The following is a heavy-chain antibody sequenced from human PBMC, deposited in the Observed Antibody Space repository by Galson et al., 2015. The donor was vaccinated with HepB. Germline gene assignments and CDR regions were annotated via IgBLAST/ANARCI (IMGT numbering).Heavy chain of an antibody. CDR1: GGPFSGYY. Sequence: ETLSLTCAVYGGPFSGYYWSWIRQPPGKGLEWIGEINHSGSTNYNPSLKSRVTISVDTSKNQFSLKLSSVTAADTAVYYCARGLLIGTGLRFLEWLGPRLAFDIWGQGTMVTVSS. V-gene: IGHV4-34*01. J-gene: IGHJ3*02. CDR3: ARGLLIGTGLRFLEWLGPRLAFDI. D-gene: IGHD3-3*01. CDR2: INHSGST.